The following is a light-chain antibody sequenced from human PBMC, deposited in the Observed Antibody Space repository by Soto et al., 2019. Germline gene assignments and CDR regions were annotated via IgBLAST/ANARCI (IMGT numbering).Light chain of an antibody. J-gene: IGKJ2*01. Sequence: EIVLTQSPGTLSLSPGDRATLSCRASQSVTSSYLAWCQQKPGQAPRLLIYEASSWATGIPDRISGSGSGTDYTLTINRLEPEDFAVYSGHQYGSSPLTFGQGTKLEIK. CDR2: EAS. CDR1: QSVTSSY. V-gene: IGKV3-20*01. CDR3: HQYGSSPLT.